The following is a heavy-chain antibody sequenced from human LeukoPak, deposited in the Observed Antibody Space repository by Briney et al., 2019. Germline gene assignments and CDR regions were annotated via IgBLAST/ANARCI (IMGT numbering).Heavy chain of an antibody. J-gene: IGHJ4*02. D-gene: IGHD6-19*01. CDR1: GGSISSSSYY. Sequence: SETLSLTCTVSGGSISSSSYYWGWIRQPPGKGLEWIGSIYYSGSTYYNPSLKSRVTISVDTSKNQFSLKLSSVTAADTAVYYCARDGHSSGWYWGQGTLVTVSS. V-gene: IGHV4-39*07. CDR2: IYYSGST. CDR3: ARDGHSSGWY.